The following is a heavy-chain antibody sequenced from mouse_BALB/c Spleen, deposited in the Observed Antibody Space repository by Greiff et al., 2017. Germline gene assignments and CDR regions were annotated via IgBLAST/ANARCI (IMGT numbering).Heavy chain of an antibody. J-gene: IGHJ4*01. Sequence: QVQLQQSGAELARPGASVKMSCKASGYTFTSYTMHWVKQRPGQGLEWIGYINPSSGYTNYNQKFKDKATLTADKSSSTAYMQLSSLTSEDSAVYYCARGYYGSSYDAMDYWGQGTSVTVSA. CDR3: ARGYYGSSYDAMDY. D-gene: IGHD1-1*01. CDR1: GYTFTSYT. CDR2: INPSSGYT. V-gene: IGHV1-4*01.